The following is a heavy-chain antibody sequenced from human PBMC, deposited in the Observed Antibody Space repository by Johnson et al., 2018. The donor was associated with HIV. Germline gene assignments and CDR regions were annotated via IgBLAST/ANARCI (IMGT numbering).Heavy chain of an antibody. J-gene: IGHJ3*02. CDR3: ARDRRNRQWQRLDAFDI. V-gene: IGHV3-20*04. D-gene: IGHD6-19*01. CDR1: GFIFNSYG. CDR2: INWNGGSS. Sequence: VQLVESGGGVVHPGGSLRLSCAASGFIFNSYGMHWVRQAPGKGLEWVSGINWNGGSSGYADSVKGRFTISRDNAKNSLHLQMNSLRAEDTAFYYCARDRRNRQWQRLDAFDIWGQGTMVIVSS.